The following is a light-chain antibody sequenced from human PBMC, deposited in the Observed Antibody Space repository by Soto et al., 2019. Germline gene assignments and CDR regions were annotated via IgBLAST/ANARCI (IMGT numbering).Light chain of an antibody. J-gene: IGKJ1*01. CDR3: QKYNSPPWT. CDR2: AAS. Sequence: IQMTQPQSSLSASVGDRVTITCRASQGISNSLAWYQQKPGKVPKLLIYAASTLQSGVPSRFSGSGSGTDFTLTISSLQPEDVATYYCQKYNSPPWTFGQGTKVEIK. V-gene: IGKV1-27*01. CDR1: QGISNS.